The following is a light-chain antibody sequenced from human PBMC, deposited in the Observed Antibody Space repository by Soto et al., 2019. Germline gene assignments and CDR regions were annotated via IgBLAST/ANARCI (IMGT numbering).Light chain of an antibody. Sequence: EIVMTQSPATLSVSPGERVTLSCRASQSINNKVAWYQQKPGQAPRLLIYGASTRATGISARFSGSGSGTEFTLTISSLQSEDFAVYYCQQFSSYPLTFGGGTKVDIK. CDR3: QQFSSYPLT. J-gene: IGKJ4*01. V-gene: IGKV3-15*01. CDR1: QSINNK. CDR2: GAS.